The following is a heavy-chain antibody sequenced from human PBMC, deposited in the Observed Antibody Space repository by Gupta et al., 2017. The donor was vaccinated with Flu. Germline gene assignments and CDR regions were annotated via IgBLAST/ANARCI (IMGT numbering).Heavy chain of an antibody. CDR2: INSEGSII. J-gene: IGHJ6*02. CDR1: FSTYW. Sequence: FSTYWMHWVRQAPGKGPVWVSFINSEGSIISYADSVKGRFTISRDNAKNTLYLEMNSLRVEDTAVYYCARARYGSTYGMDVWGQGTTVTVSS. D-gene: IGHD3-9*01. V-gene: IGHV3-74*01. CDR3: ARARYGSTYGMDV.